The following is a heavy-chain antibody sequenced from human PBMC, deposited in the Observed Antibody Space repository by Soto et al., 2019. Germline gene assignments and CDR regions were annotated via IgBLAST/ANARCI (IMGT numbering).Heavy chain of an antibody. CDR2: IDPSDSYT. CDR3: ARHYVLGDVYHYGMDV. CDR1: GYSFTSYW. D-gene: IGHD3-16*01. Sequence: GESLKISCKGTGYSFTSYWISWVRQMPGKGLEWMGRIDPSDSYTNYSPSFQGHVTISADKSISTAYLQWSSLKASDTATYYCARHYVLGDVYHYGMDVWGQGTTVTVSS. V-gene: IGHV5-10-1*01. J-gene: IGHJ6*02.